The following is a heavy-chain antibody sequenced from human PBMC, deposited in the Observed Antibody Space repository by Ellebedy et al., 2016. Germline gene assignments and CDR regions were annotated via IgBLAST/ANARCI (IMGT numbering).Heavy chain of an antibody. CDR1: GGTFSSYA. J-gene: IGHJ4*02. V-gene: IGHV1-18*01. CDR2: ISGYNGNT. Sequence: ASVKVSCKASGGTFSSYAISWVRQAPGQGLEWMGWISGYNGNTNYAQKLQGRVTMTTDTSTSTAYMELSSLRSEDTAVYYCARQVKAAAGIQPNFDYWGQGTLVTVSS. D-gene: IGHD6-13*01. CDR3: ARQVKAAAGIQPNFDY.